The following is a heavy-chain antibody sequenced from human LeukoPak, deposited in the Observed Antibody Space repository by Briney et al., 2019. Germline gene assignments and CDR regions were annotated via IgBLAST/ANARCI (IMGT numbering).Heavy chain of an antibody. CDR2: IWHSGST. Sequence: SETLSLTCAVSGGSISSANWWSWVRQPPGKGLEWIGEIWHSGSTNYNPSLRSRVTISVDKSRSQFSLKLSSVTAADTAVYYCARVERQWPTFKYYFEDWGQGTMVTVSS. D-gene: IGHD6-19*01. CDR1: GGSISSANW. J-gene: IGHJ4*02. CDR3: ARVERQWPTFKYYFED. V-gene: IGHV4-4*02.